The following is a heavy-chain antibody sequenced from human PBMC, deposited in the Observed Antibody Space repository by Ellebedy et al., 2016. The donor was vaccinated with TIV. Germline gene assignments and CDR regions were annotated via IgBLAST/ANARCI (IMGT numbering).Heavy chain of an antibody. Sequence: GGSLRLSXTASGFTFSTYAMSWVRQPPGKGLEWVASISGTGRSTHYTDSLTGRFTISRDNSKNTLYLQLNSLRPDDTAVYSCARAPPGSGPDHWGQGTLVTVSS. D-gene: IGHD6-19*01. J-gene: IGHJ4*02. CDR3: ARAPPGSGPDH. CDR1: GFTFSTYA. V-gene: IGHV3-23*01. CDR2: ISGTGRST.